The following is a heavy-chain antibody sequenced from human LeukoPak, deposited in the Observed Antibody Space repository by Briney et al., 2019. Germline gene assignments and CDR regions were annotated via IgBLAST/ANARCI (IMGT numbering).Heavy chain of an antibody. CDR3: ATTAGAAGGYYGMDV. Sequence: SVKVSCKASGGTFSSYTISWVRQAPGQGLEWMGRIIPILGIANYAQKFQGRVTITADKSTSTAYMELSSLRSEDTAVYCCATTAGAAGGYYGMDVWGQGTTVTVSS. V-gene: IGHV1-69*02. J-gene: IGHJ6*02. CDR1: GGTFSSYT. D-gene: IGHD6-13*01. CDR2: IIPILGIA.